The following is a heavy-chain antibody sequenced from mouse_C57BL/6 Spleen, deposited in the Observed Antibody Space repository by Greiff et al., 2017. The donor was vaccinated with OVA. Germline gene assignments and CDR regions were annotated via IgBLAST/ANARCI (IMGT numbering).Heavy chain of an antibody. CDR3: ARYYGSSYGYFDY. CDR2: IDPEDGET. CDR1: GFNIKDYY. J-gene: IGHJ2*01. V-gene: IGHV14-2*01. Sequence: EVKLMESGAELVKPGASVKLSCTASGFNIKDYYMHWVKQRTEQGLEWIGRIDPEDGETKYAPKFQGKATITADTSSNTAYLQLSSLTSEDTAVYYCARYYGSSYGYFDYWGQGTTLTVSS. D-gene: IGHD1-1*01.